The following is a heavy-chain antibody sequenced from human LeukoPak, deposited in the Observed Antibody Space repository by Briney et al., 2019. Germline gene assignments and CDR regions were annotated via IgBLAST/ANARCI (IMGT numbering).Heavy chain of an antibody. D-gene: IGHD5-18*01. CDR2: ISGSGGST. Sequence: PGGSLRLSCAASGFTFSSYAMSWVRQAPGKGLEWVSAISGSGGSTYYADSVKGRFTISRDNSKSTLYLQMNSLRAEDTAVYYCAKAQLRGYSYGSDDYWGQGTLVTVSS. J-gene: IGHJ4*02. V-gene: IGHV3-23*01. CDR3: AKAQLRGYSYGSDDY. CDR1: GFTFSSYA.